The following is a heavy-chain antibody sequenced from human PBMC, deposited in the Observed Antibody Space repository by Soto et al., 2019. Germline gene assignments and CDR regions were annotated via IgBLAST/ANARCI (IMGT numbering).Heavy chain of an antibody. Sequence: GGSLRLSCAASGFTFSSSSMNWVRQAPGKGLEWVSYISSSSSTIYYADSVKGRFTISRDKAKNSLYLQMNSLRDEDTAVYYCAREPPSIAARWFDYWGQGTLVTVSS. CDR1: GFTFSSSS. CDR2: ISSSSSTI. J-gene: IGHJ4*02. V-gene: IGHV3-48*02. CDR3: AREPPSIAARWFDY. D-gene: IGHD6-6*01.